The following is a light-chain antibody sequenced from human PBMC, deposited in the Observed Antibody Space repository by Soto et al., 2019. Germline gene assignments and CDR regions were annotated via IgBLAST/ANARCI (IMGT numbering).Light chain of an antibody. J-gene: IGLJ1*01. Sequence: SALTQPASVSGSPGQSITISCTGTSSDVGSSNLVSWYQQHPGKAPKVMIFEGSQRPSGVSHRFSGSKSGNTASLTISGLQAEDEADYYCCSFASSRTYVFGTGTKVTVL. CDR2: EGS. CDR1: SSDVGSSNL. CDR3: CSFASSRTYV. V-gene: IGLV2-23*01.